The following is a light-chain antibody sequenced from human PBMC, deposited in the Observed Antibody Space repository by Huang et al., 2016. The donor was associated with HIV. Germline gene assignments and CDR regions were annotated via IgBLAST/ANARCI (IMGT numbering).Light chain of an antibody. J-gene: IGKJ1*01. CDR1: QSVSSRS. V-gene: IGKV3-20*01. CDR2: GAS. CDR3: HQYGKA. Sequence: EIVLTQSPGTLSLSPGERATLSCRASQSVSSRSLGWYQQKPGQAPRLLIYGASSRATGISDRFSGSGSGTDFTLTISRLEPEDFAVYYCHQYGKAFGQGTKVEIK.